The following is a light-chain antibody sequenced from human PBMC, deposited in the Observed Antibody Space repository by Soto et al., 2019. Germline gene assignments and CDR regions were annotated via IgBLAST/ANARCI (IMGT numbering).Light chain of an antibody. J-gene: IGKJ2*01. V-gene: IGKV3-20*01. CDR3: QQYGSSLMNT. CDR2: GAS. Sequence: EIVLTQSPGTLSLSPGEGATLSCRASQSVSSSYLAWYQQKPGQAPRLLIFGASSRATGIPDRFSGSGSGTDFTLTISRLEPEEFAVYYCQQYGSSLMNTFGQGTKLQIK. CDR1: QSVSSSY.